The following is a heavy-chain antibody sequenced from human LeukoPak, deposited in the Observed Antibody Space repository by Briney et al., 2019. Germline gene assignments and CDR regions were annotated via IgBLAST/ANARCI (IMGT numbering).Heavy chain of an antibody. J-gene: IGHJ4*02. CDR3: ARGNSGWVVLDYFDY. V-gene: IGHV4-4*07. D-gene: IGHD6-19*01. CDR1: GGSISSYY. CDR2: IYTSGST. Sequence: SETLSLTCTVSGGSISSYYWSWIRQPAGKGLEWIGRIYTSGSTNYNPSLKSRVTMSVDTSKNQFSLKPSSVTAADTAVYYCARGNSGWVVLDYFDYWGQGTLVTVSS.